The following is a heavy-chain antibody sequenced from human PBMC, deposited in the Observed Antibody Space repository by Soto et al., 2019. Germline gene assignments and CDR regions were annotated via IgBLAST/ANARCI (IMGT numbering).Heavy chain of an antibody. D-gene: IGHD4-17*01. CDR2: IYYSGST. Sequence: SETLSVNCTVSGGSISRGESYYRWIRQPPGKGLEWIGYIYYSGSTYYNPSLKSRVTISVDTSKNQFSLKLSSVTSADTAVYYWANHRLYGGNFDYWGQGTLVTVSS. CDR1: GGSISRGESY. J-gene: IGHJ4*02. CDR3: ANHRLYGGNFDY. V-gene: IGHV4-30-4*01.